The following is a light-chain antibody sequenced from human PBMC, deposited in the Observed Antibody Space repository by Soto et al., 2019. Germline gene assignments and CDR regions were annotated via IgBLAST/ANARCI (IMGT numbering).Light chain of an antibody. J-gene: IGKJ1*01. V-gene: IGKV1-5*03. CDR3: QHYNSYSEA. Sequence: MTQSPSTLSGSVGDRVTITCRASQTISSWLAWYQRKPGKAPKLLIYKASTLKSGVPSRFSGSGSGTEFTLTISSLQPDDFATYYCQHYNSYSEAFGQGTKVDIK. CDR1: QTISSW. CDR2: KAS.